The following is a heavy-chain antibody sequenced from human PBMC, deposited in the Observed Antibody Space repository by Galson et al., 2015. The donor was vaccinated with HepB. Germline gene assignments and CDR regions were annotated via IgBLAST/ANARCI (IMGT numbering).Heavy chain of an antibody. CDR2: IDPSDSYT. CDR1: GYSFTSYW. J-gene: IGHJ5*02. Sequence: QSGAEVKKPGESLRISCKGSGYSFTSYWISWVRQMPGKGLEWMGRIDPSDSYTNYSPSSQGHVTISADKSISTAYLQWSSLKASDTAMYYCARHFIVVVPAAEEDASWFDPWGQGTLVTVSS. V-gene: IGHV5-10-1*01. CDR3: ARHFIVVVPAAEEDASWFDP. D-gene: IGHD2-2*01.